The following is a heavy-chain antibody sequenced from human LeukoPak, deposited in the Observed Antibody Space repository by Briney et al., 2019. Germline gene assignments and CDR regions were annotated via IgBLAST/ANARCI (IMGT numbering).Heavy chain of an antibody. Sequence: ASVKVSCKASGYTFTGYYMHWVRQAPGQGLEWMGIINPNGGSTTYAQKFQGRVTMTRDMSTSTVYMELSSLRSEDTAVYYCARDFDISGYWFDPWGQGTMVTVSS. CDR2: INPNGGST. D-gene: IGHD3-22*01. CDR3: ARDFDISGYWFDP. J-gene: IGHJ5*02. CDR1: GYTFTGYY. V-gene: IGHV1-46*01.